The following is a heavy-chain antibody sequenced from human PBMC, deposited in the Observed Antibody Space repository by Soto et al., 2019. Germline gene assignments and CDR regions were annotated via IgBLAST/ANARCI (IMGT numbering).Heavy chain of an antibody. CDR2: IYHSGST. J-gene: IGHJ3*02. D-gene: IGHD3-10*01. Sequence: QVQLQESGPGLVQPSGTLSLTCAVSGGSISSSNWLSWVSPPPGRGLGWLGEIYHSGSTNYNRSLKSRVTISVDKSKNQFSLKLSSVTAADTAVYYCARDIDYGSAFDIWGQGTMVTVSS. CDR3: ARDIDYGSAFDI. CDR1: GGSISSSNW. V-gene: IGHV4-4*02.